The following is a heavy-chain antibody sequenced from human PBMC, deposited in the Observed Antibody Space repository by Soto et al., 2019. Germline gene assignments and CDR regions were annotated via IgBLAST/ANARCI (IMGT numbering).Heavy chain of an antibody. V-gene: IGHV3-21*01. CDR1: VFNFNSYT. J-gene: IGHJ6*02. D-gene: IGHD2-15*01. Sequence: GGSLRPSCAASVFNFNSYTINWVRQAPGKRLEWLSSISSSGYTFSTDSVRGRFTISRDNAKNSVYLQINSLRAEDTAVYLCARDCSGGSCYPGMDAWGQGTTVTVSS. CDR2: ISSSGYT. CDR3: ARDCSGGSCYPGMDA.